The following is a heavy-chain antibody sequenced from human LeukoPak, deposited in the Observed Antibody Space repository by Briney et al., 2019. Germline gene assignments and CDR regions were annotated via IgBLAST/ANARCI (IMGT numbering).Heavy chain of an antibody. CDR2: LWYDGNNK. V-gene: IGHV3-33*06. J-gene: IGHJ4*02. Sequence: PGGYLRLSCASIGLTFSIYGMRSVRQAPGKWLDWVAVLWYDGNNKYYADSVTGRFTISRDNSKNTQYLQMNCLRAGDTAVYYCAKDLKPYSSGWYYFDYWGQGTLVTVSS. CDR3: AKDLKPYSSGWYYFDY. D-gene: IGHD6-19*01. CDR1: GLTFSIYG.